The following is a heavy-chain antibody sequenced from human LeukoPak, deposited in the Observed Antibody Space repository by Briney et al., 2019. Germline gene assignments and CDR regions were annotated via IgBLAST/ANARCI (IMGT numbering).Heavy chain of an antibody. D-gene: IGHD6-13*01. CDR2: IKQDGGEK. CDR3: ARDGTAPGLYFDL. Sequence: GGSLRLSCVGSGFTFSSYGMHWVRQAPGKGLEWVASIKQDGGEKYYVDSVKDRFTISRVNAKNSLYLQMSSLRAEDTAVYYCARDGTAPGLYFDLWGQGTLVTVSS. V-gene: IGHV3-7*01. J-gene: IGHJ4*01. CDR1: GFTFSSYG.